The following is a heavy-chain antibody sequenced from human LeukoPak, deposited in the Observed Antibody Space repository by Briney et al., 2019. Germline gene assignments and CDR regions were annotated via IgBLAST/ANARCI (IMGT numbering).Heavy chain of an antibody. D-gene: IGHD1-26*01. V-gene: IGHV4-38-2*02. J-gene: IGHJ4*02. Sequence: TSETLSLTCTVSSYSISSGYYWGWIRQPPGKGLEWIGRIYHSGTTYYNPSLNSRVTISVDTSKNQFSLNLSSVTAADTAIYYCARAREPLLYTYYFDYWGQGSLVTVSS. CDR1: SYSISSGYY. CDR3: ARAREPLLYTYYFDY. CDR2: IYHSGTT.